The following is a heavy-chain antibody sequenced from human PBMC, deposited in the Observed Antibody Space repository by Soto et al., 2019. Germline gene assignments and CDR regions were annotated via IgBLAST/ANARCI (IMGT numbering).Heavy chain of an antibody. CDR2: IYYSGST. CDR3: SRSGEDYYDSSGFSFDY. J-gene: IGHJ4*02. Sequence: SETLSLTCTVSGGSISSGGYYWSWIRQHPGKGLEWIGYIYYSGSTYYNPSLKSRVTISVDTSKNQFSLKLSSVTAADTAVYYCSRSGEDYYDSSGFSFDYWGQGTLVTVSS. D-gene: IGHD3-22*01. CDR1: GGSISSGGYY. V-gene: IGHV4-31*03.